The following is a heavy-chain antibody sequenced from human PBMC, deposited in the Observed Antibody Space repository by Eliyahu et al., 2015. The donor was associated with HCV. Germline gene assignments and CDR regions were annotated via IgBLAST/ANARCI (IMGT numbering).Heavy chain of an antibody. Sequence: RSWVRQAPGKGLEWIGRIKSKTDGGTTDYAAPVKGRFTISRDDSKSTLYLQMNSLKTEDTAVYYCYQGAPGGVQYYLDVWGQGATVTVSS. CDR3: YQGAPGGVQYYLDV. V-gene: IGHV3-15*01. D-gene: IGHD3-10*01. J-gene: IGHJ6*02. CDR2: IKSKTDGGTT.